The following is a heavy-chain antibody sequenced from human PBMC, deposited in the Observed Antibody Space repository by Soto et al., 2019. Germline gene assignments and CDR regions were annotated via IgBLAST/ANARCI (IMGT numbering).Heavy chain of an antibody. V-gene: IGHV1-69*08. CDR2: IIPILGIA. CDR3: ARDPSPTPNDFWSAGWFAP. CDR1: GGTFSSYT. D-gene: IGHD3-3*01. J-gene: IGHJ5*02. Sequence: QVQLVQSGAEVKKPGSSVKVSCKASGGTFSSYTISWVRQAPGQGLEWMGRIIPILGIANYAQKFQGRVTFTADKSPSTAYMGLSSQRSEDTPVYYCARDPSPTPNDFWSAGWFAPWGQGTMVTVSS.